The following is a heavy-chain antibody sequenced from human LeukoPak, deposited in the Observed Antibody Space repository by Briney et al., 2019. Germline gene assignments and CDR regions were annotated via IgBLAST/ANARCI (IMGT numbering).Heavy chain of an antibody. CDR2: IYYSGST. Sequence: SETLSLTCTVSGDSISSSSYYWAWIRQPPGKGREWIGSIYYSGSTYYNPSLNSRVTISVDTSKNQFSLKLSSVTAADTAVYYCARGSGYVYYWGQGTLVTVSS. J-gene: IGHJ4*02. D-gene: IGHD5-12*01. V-gene: IGHV4-39*07. CDR3: ARGSGYVYY. CDR1: GDSISSSSYY.